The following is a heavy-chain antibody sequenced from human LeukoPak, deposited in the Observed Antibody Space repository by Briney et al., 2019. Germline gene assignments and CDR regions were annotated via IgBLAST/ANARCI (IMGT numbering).Heavy chain of an antibody. CDR2: IWYDGSNK. J-gene: IGHJ4*02. CDR3: ARTGEQSGSYFDY. D-gene: IGHD3-10*01. Sequence: GGSLRLSCLASGFSFNSYTMNWVREAPGKGLEWVAVIWYDGSNKYYADSVKGRFTISRDNSKNTLYLQMNSLRAEDTAVYYCARTGEQSGSYFDYWGQGTLVTVSS. V-gene: IGHV3-33*08. CDR1: GFSFNSYT.